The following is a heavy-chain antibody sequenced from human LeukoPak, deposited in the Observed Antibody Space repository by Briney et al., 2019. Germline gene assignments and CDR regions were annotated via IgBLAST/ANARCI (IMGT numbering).Heavy chain of an antibody. CDR3: AKTRGRNGMTDFDY. J-gene: IGHJ4*02. CDR2: ISSSSSAI. V-gene: IGHV3-48*01. CDR1: GFTFSSYS. Sequence: GGSLRLSCAASGFTFSSYSMNWVRQAPGNGLEWLSYISSSSSAIYYADSVKGRFTISRDNAKNSLYLQMNSLRAEDTAVYYCAKTRGRNGMTDFDYWGQGTLVTVSS. D-gene: IGHD1-14*01.